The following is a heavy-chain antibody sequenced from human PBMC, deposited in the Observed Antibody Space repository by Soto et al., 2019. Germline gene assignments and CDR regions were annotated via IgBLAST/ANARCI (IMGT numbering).Heavy chain of an antibody. V-gene: IGHV4-30-4*01. CDR1: GGSISSGDYY. CDR2: IYYSGST. CDR3: ARVRDGYNLTFDI. J-gene: IGHJ3*02. Sequence: SETLSLTCTVSGGSISSGDYYWSWIRQPPGKGLEWIGYIYYSGSTYYNTSLKSRVTISVDTSKNQFSLKLSSVTAADTAVYYCARVRDGYNLTFDIWGQGTMVTVSS. D-gene: IGHD5-12*01.